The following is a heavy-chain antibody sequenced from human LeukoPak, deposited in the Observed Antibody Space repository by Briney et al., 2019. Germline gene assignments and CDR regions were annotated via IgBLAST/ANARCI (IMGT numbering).Heavy chain of an antibody. D-gene: IGHD4-11*01. CDR1: GYTFSSYD. J-gene: IGHJ5*02. CDR2: MNPNSGNT. Sequence: GASVKVSCKASGYTFSSYDINWVRQATGQGLEWMGWMNPNSGNTGYAQKFQGRVTMTRNTSVSTAYMELSSLTSEATAVYYCARNPSKTGWFDPWGQGTLVTVSS. CDR3: ARNPSKTGWFDP. V-gene: IGHV1-8*01.